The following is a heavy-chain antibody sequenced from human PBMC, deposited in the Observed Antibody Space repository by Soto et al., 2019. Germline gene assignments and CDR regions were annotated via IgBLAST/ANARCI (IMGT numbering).Heavy chain of an antibody. CDR1: GFTFSSYW. V-gene: IGHV3-74*01. CDR2: INSDGSST. J-gene: IGHJ4*02. Sequence: GGSLRLSCAASGFTFSSYWMHWVRQAPGKGLVWVSRINSDGSSTSYADSVKGRFTISRDNAKNTLYLQMNSLRAEDTAVYYCARGERIRAAAGTVDYWGQGTLVTVSS. D-gene: IGHD6-13*01. CDR3: ARGERIRAAAGTVDY.